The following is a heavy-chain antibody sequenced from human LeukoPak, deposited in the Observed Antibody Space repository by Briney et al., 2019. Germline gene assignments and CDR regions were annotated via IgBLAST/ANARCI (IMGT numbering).Heavy chain of an antibody. D-gene: IGHD3-10*01. J-gene: IGHJ6*04. CDR3: ARDSSGSYYNVYDYGMDV. Sequence: SETLSLTCAVYGGSFSGYYWSWIRQPPGKGLEWIGEINHSGSTNYNPSLKSRVTISVDTSKNQFSLKLSPVTAADTAVYYCARDSSGSYYNVYDYGMDVWGKGTTVTVSS. CDR1: GGSFSGYY. CDR2: INHSGST. V-gene: IGHV4-34*01.